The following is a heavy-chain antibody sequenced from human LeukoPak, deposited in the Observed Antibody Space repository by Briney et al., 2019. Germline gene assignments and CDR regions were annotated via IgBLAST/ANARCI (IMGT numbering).Heavy chain of an antibody. J-gene: IGHJ6*04. V-gene: IGHV4-34*01. CDR1: GGSFSGYY. CDR2: MNHSGST. CDR3: AGLTKKDSGAYRFVKKKRGYGDV. D-gene: IGHD3-16*02. Sequence: ADTLSLTCALYGGSFSGYYWSWIRHPPGKGLEWIGEMNHSGSTNYNPSLKSRVTISVDTSKNQFSLKLSSVTPADTSVFYCAGLTKKDSGAYRFVKKKRGYGDVWGKEPTVTISS.